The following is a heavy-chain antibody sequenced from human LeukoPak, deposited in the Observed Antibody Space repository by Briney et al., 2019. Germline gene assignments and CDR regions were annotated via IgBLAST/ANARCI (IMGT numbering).Heavy chain of an antibody. CDR2: IYYSGST. Sequence: PSETLSLTCTVSGGSISSGGYYWSWIRQHPGKGLEWIGYIYYSGSTYYNPSLKSRVTISVDTSKNQFSLKLSSVTAADTAVYYCARTRMVRGAYDYWGQGTLVTVSS. CDR1: GGSISSGGYY. CDR3: ARTRMVRGAYDY. D-gene: IGHD3-10*01. V-gene: IGHV4-31*03. J-gene: IGHJ4*02.